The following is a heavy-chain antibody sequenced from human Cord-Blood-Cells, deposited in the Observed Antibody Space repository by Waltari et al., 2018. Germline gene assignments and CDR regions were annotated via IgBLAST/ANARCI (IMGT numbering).Heavy chain of an antibody. Sequence: EVQLVESGGGLVQPGRSLRLYCAASGFTFDDYAMHWVRQAPGKGLEWVSGISWNSGSIGYADSVKGRFTISRDNAKNSLYLQMNSLRAEDTALYYCAKDYDFWSGYYDYWGQGTLVTVSS. CDR3: AKDYDFWSGYYDY. CDR1: GFTFDDYA. CDR2: ISWNSGSI. D-gene: IGHD3-3*01. J-gene: IGHJ4*02. V-gene: IGHV3-9*01.